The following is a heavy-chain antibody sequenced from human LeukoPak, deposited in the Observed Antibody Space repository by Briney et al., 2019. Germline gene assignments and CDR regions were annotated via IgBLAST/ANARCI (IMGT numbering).Heavy chain of an antibody. D-gene: IGHD3-22*01. V-gene: IGHV3-23*01. J-gene: IGHJ4*02. CDR1: GFTFSSYA. CDR2: ISGSGGST. Sequence: GGSLRLSCAASGFTFSSYAMSWVRQAPGKGLEWVSAISGSGGSTYYADSVKGRFTISRDNSKNTLYRQMNSLRAEDTAVYYCAAWPGADYYDSSGFDYWGQGTLVTVSS. CDR3: AAWPGADYYDSSGFDY.